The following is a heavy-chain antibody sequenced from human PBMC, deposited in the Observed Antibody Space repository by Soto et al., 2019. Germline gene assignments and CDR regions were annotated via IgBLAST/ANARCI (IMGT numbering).Heavy chain of an antibody. D-gene: IGHD1-26*01. CDR2: IYYSGST. CDR3: AREGGIVGATAADY. Sequence: PSETLSLTCTVSGGSICSGGYYWSWIRQHPGKGLEWIGYIYYSGSTYYNPSLKSRVTISVDTSKNQFSLKLSSVTAADTAVYYCAREGGIVGATAADYWGQGTLVTVS. V-gene: IGHV4-31*03. J-gene: IGHJ4*02. CDR1: GGSICSGGYY.